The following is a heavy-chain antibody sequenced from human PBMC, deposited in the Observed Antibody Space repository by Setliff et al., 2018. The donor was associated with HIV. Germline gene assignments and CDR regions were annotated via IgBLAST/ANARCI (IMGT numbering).Heavy chain of an antibody. Sequence: PSETLSLTCTVSGYSMSGGYNWGWIRQPPGKGLEWIGYIYYSGSTNYDTALKSRLTMYADTSRTQFYLNLRSVTASDTAVYYCVRYRSKIDWFDPWGQGTLVTVSS. CDR1: GYSMSGGYN. J-gene: IGHJ5*02. V-gene: IGHV4-38-2*02. D-gene: IGHD1-26*01. CDR2: IYYSGST. CDR3: VRYRSKIDWFDP.